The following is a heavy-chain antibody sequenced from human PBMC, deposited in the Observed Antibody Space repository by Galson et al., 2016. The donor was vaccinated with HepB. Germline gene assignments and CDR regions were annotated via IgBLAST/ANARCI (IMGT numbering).Heavy chain of an antibody. CDR3: ARGGGSRHSWFGP. CDR1: GASISDDDYY. D-gene: IGHD3-10*01. J-gene: IGHJ5*02. Sequence: SETLSLTCTVSGASISDDDYYWSWIRQTPGEGLEWIGEINYGANTNYSPSLKSRVTISVDTSKNQFSLKVTSLTAADTAVYYCARGGGSRHSWFGPWGQGTLVTVSS. V-gene: IGHV4-34*01. CDR2: INYGANT.